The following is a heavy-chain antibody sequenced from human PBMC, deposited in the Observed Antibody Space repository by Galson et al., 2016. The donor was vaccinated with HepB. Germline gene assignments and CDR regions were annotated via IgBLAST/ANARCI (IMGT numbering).Heavy chain of an antibody. CDR1: GGSINGYY. J-gene: IGHJ4*02. Sequence: ETLSLTCTVSGGSINGYYWSWIRQPPGKGLEWIGDIYYSGGANNNSSLKSRVTISVDNSKNQFTLKLSSVTAADTAVYYCARDGPEEVIRPPLGYWGQGTLVTVSS. D-gene: IGHD3-22*01. CDR3: ARDGPEEVIRPPLGY. CDR2: IYYSGGA. V-gene: IGHV4-59*12.